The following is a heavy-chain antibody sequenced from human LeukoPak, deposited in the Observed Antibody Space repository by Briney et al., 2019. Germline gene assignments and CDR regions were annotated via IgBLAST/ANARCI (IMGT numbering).Heavy chain of an antibody. CDR1: GLTVSSNF. CDR3: ALGLVTDY. J-gene: IGHJ4*02. CDR2: IYSGGST. Sequence: GGSLRLSCAASGLTVSSNFMSCVRQAPGKGLEWVSVIYSGGSTYYADSVKGRFTISRDNSKNTLYLQMNSLRVEDTAVYYCALGLVTDYWGQGTLVTVSS. D-gene: IGHD3-9*01. V-gene: IGHV3-66*01.